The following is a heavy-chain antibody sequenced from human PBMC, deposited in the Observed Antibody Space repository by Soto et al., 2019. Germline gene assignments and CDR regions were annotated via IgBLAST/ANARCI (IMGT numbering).Heavy chain of an antibody. CDR3: VTGSGSSPSDAFDI. J-gene: IGHJ3*02. V-gene: IGHV4-59*02. Sequence: QVQLQGSGPGLVKPSETLSLTCTVFSGSVSSYYWTWIRQPPGKGLEWIGFTYHSGSTNYNPSLKSRVTMSVDTSKNQFSLKLNSVTAADTAVYYCVTGSGSSPSDAFDIWDRGTMVTVSS. CDR1: SGSVSSYY. CDR2: TYHSGST. D-gene: IGHD3-10*01.